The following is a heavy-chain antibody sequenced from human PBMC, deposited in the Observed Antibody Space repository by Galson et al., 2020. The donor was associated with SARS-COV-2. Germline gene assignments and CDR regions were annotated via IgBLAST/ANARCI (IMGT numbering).Heavy chain of an antibody. CDR1: GDSVSSNSAS. J-gene: IGHJ4*02. Sequence: SQTLSLTCVMSGDSVSSNSASWNWIRQSPSRGLEWLGRTYYRSKWYNDYAVSVKSRITIISDTSKNQFSLLLNSVTPEDTAVYYWAREVVAPAGTPDYLDFWGPGTLVTVSS. CDR2: TYYRSKWYN. V-gene: IGHV6-1*01. D-gene: IGHD6-25*01. CDR3: AREVVAPAGTPDYLDF.